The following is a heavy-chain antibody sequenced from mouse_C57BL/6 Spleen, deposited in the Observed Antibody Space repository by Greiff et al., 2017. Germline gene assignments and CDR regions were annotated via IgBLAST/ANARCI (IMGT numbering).Heavy chain of an antibody. CDR3: ARGSKRYYFDY. V-gene: IGHV1-76*01. CDR1: GYPFTDYY. Sequence: QSGAELVRPGASVTLSRKASGYPFTDYYINWVKPRPGQGLEWIARIYPGSGNTYYNEKFKSKATLTAEKSSSTAYMQLSSLTSEDAAFYFWARGSKRYYFDYWGQGTTLTVSS. CDR2: IYPGSGNT. J-gene: IGHJ2*01. D-gene: IGHD2-5*01.